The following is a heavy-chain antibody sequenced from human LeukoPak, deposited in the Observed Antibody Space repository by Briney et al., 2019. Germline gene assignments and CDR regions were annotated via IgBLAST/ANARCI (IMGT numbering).Heavy chain of an antibody. CDR1: GDSNSLYY. CDR3: ARGGSPSEALGDAFDI. D-gene: IGHD1-26*01. J-gene: IGHJ3*02. Sequence: SETLSLTCSVSGDSNSLYYWSWIRQPPGKGLERIGYTSYSGSANYNPSLKSRVTMSVDTSKNQFSLNLRSVTAADTAVYYCARGGSPSEALGDAFDIWGQGTMVTVSS. CDR2: TSYSGSA. V-gene: IGHV4-59*01.